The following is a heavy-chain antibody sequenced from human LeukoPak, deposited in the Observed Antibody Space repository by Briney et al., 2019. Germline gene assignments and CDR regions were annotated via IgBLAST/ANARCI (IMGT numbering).Heavy chain of an antibody. J-gene: IGHJ4*02. CDR1: GGSISSGSYY. CDR3: ARDRIGGGANDY. V-gene: IGHV4-61*02. Sequence: SETLSLTCTVSGGSISSGSYYWSWIRQPAGKGLEWIGRIYTSGSTNYNPSLKSRVTISVDTSKNQFSLKLSSVTAADTAVYYCARDRIGGGANDYWGQGTLVTVSS. CDR2: IYTSGST. D-gene: IGHD3-16*01.